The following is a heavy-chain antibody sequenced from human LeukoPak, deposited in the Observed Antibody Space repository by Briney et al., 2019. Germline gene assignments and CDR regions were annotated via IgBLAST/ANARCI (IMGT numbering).Heavy chain of an antibody. CDR1: GGTFSSYA. Sequence: ASVKVSCKASGGTFSSYAISRVRQAPGQGLEWMGRIIPILGIANYAQKFQGRVTITTDESTSTAYMELSSLRSEDTAVYYCARSLVPAAILAWFDPWGQGTLVTVSS. V-gene: IGHV1-69*04. J-gene: IGHJ5*02. CDR2: IIPILGIA. D-gene: IGHD2-2*01. CDR3: ARSLVPAAILAWFDP.